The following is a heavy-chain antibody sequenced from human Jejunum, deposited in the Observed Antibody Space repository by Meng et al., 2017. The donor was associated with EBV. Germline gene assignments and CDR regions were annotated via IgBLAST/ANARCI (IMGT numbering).Heavy chain of an antibody. Sequence: QVHLQVPGPGLVTPSGPLSLTCAVSGASIDSRNWWSWVRQSPERGLEWIGEIYYSGSTNYNPSLKSRVTILVDRSENHFSLHLSSVTAADTAVYYCVRGGDYCLVYWGQGTLVTVSS. CDR1: GASIDSRNW. V-gene: IGHV4-4*02. D-gene: IGHD2-21*02. J-gene: IGHJ4*02. CDR2: IYYSGST. CDR3: VRGGDYCLVY.